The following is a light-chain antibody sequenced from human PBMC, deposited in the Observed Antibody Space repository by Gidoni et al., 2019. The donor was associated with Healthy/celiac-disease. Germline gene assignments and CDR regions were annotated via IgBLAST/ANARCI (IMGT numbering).Light chain of an antibody. CDR3: CSYAGSYTVV. CDR1: SSDVGGYNY. J-gene: IGLJ2*01. Sequence: QSALTQPRSVSGSPGQSVTISCTGTSSDVGGYNYVPWYQQHPGKAPKLMIYDVSKRPSGVPDRFSGSKSGNTDSLTISGLQAEDEADYYCCSYAGSYTVVFGGGTKLTVL. CDR2: DVS. V-gene: IGLV2-11*01.